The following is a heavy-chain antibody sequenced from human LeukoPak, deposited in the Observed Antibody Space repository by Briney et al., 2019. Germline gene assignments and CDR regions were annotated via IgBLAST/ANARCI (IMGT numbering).Heavy chain of an antibody. CDR3: ARDLGGRGDGMDV. V-gene: IGHV1-2*02. Sequence: ASVKVSCKASGYGFTAYYMHWVRQAPGQGLEWMGWINPNNGGTNYAQKFQGRVTVTRDTSTSTAYMELSRLRSDDTAVYYCARDLGGRGDGMDVWGQGTTVTVSS. D-gene: IGHD3-16*01. J-gene: IGHJ6*02. CDR1: GYGFTAYY. CDR2: INPNNGGT.